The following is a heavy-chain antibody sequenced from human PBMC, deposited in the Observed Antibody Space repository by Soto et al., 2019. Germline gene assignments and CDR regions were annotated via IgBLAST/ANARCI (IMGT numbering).Heavy chain of an antibody. D-gene: IGHD3-10*01. V-gene: IGHV1-2*02. Sequence: ASVKVCCKASGYTFTANYIHWVRQAPGQGLEWMGWINPNSGGTNYAQKLQGRVTMTRDTSISTAYMELSRLRSEDTAVYYCARVGGGTYYYGSGSPRVYGMDVWGQGTTVTVSS. CDR1: GYTFTANY. CDR3: ARVGGGTYYYGSGSPRVYGMDV. CDR2: INPNSGGT. J-gene: IGHJ6*02.